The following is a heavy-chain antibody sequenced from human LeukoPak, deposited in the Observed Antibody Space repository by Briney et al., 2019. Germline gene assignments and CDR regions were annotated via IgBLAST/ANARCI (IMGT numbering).Heavy chain of an antibody. Sequence: GGSVKVSCKASGYTFTDYYLHWVRQAPGQGLEWVGWIHPDSGGTYYAQEFQGRVSMTRDTSMSTAYMELSRLTSDDTAIYHCARVVDIVVVPAATALNHWGQGTQVTVSS. J-gene: IGHJ5*02. D-gene: IGHD2-2*01. CDR3: ARVVDIVVVPAATALNH. CDR2: IHPDSGGT. V-gene: IGHV1-2*02. CDR1: GYTFTDYY.